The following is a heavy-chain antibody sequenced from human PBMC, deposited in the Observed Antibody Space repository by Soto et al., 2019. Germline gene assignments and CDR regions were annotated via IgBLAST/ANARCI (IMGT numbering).Heavy chain of an antibody. CDR1: GFTFSSYT. D-gene: IGHD5-12*01. J-gene: IGHJ3*02. CDR3: ARVSYSGYDSDAFDI. V-gene: IGHV3-21*01. CDR2: IISSNSYI. Sequence: EVQLVESGGGLVKPGGSRGLSGAASGFTFSSYTINWVGKAQGKGLEWFSSIISSNSYIYYADSVKGRFTISRDNARNSLFLQMNSLRAEDTAVYYCARVSYSGYDSDAFDIWGQGTMVIVSS.